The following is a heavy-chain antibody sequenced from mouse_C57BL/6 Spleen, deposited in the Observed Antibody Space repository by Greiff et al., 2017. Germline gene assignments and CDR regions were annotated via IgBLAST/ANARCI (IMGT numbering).Heavy chain of an antibody. V-gene: IGHV5-16*01. D-gene: IGHD2-2*01. CDR2: INSDGSST. J-gene: IGHJ3*01. CDR3: ASIYYGCSWFAY. Sequence: EVQLVESEAGLVQPGSSMKLSCTASGFTFSDYYMHWVRQVPEQGLEWVAKINSDGSSTYYTESFKGRSIFSTDNAKNILYLQMSSLKSEDTATYYCASIYYGCSWFAYWGQGTLVTVSA. CDR1: GFTFSDYY.